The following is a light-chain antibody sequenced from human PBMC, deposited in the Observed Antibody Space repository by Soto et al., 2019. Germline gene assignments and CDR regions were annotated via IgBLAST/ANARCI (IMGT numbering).Light chain of an antibody. J-gene: IGLJ1*01. CDR2: EVS. Sequence: QSVLTQPASMSGSPGQSITISCTGTSGDLGDYNYVSWYQQHPGKAPKLMIYEVSNRPSGVSNRFSGSKSGNTASLTISGLQAEDEADYYCSSYTSSSTPYLFGTGTKVTVL. V-gene: IGLV2-14*01. CDR3: SSYTSSSTPYL. CDR1: SGDLGDYNY.